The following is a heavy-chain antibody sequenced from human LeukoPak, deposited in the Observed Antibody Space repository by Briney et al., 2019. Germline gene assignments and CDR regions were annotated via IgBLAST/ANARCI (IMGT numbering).Heavy chain of an antibody. D-gene: IGHD3-3*01. J-gene: IGHJ4*02. V-gene: IGHV3-30*02. CDR3: AKSAVRGVPVLGN. CDR1: GFTFSSSG. CDR2: IRYDGSDK. Sequence: PGGSLRLSCAASGFTFSSSGMHWVRQAPGKGLEWVAFIRYDGSDKYYADSVRGRFTISRDNSKNTLYLQINSLRAEDTAVYYCAKSAVRGVPVLGNWGQGTLVTVSS.